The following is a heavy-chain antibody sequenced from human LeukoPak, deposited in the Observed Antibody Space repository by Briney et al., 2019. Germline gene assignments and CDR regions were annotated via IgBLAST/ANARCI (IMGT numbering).Heavy chain of an antibody. CDR3: ARGMRGGSYYEEYFQH. Sequence: SETLSLTCAVYGGSFSGYYWSWIRQPAGKGLEWIGRIYTSGSTNYNPSLKSRVTMSVDTSKNQFSLKLSSVTAADTAVYYCARGMRGGSYYEEYFQHWGQGTLVTVSS. D-gene: IGHD1-26*01. V-gene: IGHV4-59*10. CDR2: IYTSGST. J-gene: IGHJ1*01. CDR1: GGSFSGYY.